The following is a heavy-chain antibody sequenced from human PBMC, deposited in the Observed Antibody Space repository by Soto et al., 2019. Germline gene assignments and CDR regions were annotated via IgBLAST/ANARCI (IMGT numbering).Heavy chain of an antibody. Sequence: GSLRLSCAASGFTFSSYAMSWVRQAPGKGLEWVSAISGSGGRTYYADSVKGRFTISRDNSKNTLYLQMNSLRAEDTAVYYCAKGQYCSGGSCYLGGFDYWGQGTLVTVSS. CDR2: ISGSGGRT. CDR1: GFTFSSYA. V-gene: IGHV3-23*01. J-gene: IGHJ4*02. D-gene: IGHD2-15*01. CDR3: AKGQYCSGGSCYLGGFDY.